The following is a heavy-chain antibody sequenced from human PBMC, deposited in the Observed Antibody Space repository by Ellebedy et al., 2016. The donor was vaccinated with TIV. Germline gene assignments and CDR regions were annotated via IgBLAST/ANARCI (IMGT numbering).Heavy chain of an antibody. Sequence: SETLSLXCTVSGGSISSGGYYWSWIRQPAGKGLEWIGRIYTSGSTNYNPSLKSRVTMSVDTPKNQFSLKLSSVTAADTAVYYCARGPATGTTSLDAFDIWGQGTMVTVSS. CDR2: IYTSGST. CDR3: ARGPATGTTSLDAFDI. V-gene: IGHV4-61*02. J-gene: IGHJ3*02. CDR1: GGSISSGGYY. D-gene: IGHD1-1*01.